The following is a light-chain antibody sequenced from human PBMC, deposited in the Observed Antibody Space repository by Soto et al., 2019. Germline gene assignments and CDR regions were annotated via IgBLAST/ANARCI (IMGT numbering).Light chain of an antibody. CDR3: QQYGNSPRP. J-gene: IGKJ2*01. Sequence: EIVLTQSPGTLSLSPGERATLSCRARQSVSSSYLAWYQQKPCQAPRLLIYGASSRANGIPDMFSGSGSGKDFTLTISRLEPEDFAVYYCQQYGNSPRPFGQGTKLEIK. V-gene: IGKV3-20*01. CDR1: QSVSSSY. CDR2: GAS.